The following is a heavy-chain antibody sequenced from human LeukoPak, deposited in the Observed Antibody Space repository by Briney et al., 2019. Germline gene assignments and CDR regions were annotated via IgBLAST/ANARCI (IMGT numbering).Heavy chain of an antibody. J-gene: IGHJ4*02. CDR2: IHSSGNT. D-gene: IGHD3-16*02. Sequence: PSETLSLTCFVSGASISRHYWTWMRHTPGQGLHWIGYIHSSGNTNYNPSLESRVTISLDTSKNHFSLRLHSVAAADTAVYYCARSEYVWGGFRLDFWGQGALVTVSS. CDR3: ARSEYVWGGFRLDF. CDR1: GASISRHY. V-gene: IGHV4-4*08.